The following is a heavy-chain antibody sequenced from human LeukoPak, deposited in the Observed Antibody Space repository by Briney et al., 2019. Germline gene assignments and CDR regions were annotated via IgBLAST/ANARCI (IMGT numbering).Heavy chain of an antibody. D-gene: IGHD4-17*01. Sequence: GSLRLSCAASGFTLSNYSMNWVRQAPGKGLEWVAFISSSSSYIFYADSLKGRFTISRDNAKNSLYLQMNSLRADDTAVYYCARDFAYGDDGLWGQGTLVTVSS. CDR3: ARDFAYGDDGL. J-gene: IGHJ4*02. CDR2: ISSSSSYI. V-gene: IGHV3-21*01. CDR1: GFTLSNYS.